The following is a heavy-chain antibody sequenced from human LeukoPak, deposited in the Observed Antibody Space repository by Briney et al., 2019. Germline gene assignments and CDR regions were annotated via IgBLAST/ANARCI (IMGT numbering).Heavy chain of an antibody. CDR1: GYIFTGYY. V-gene: IGHV1-2*02. D-gene: IGHD5-12*01. Sequence: GASVKVSCKASGYIFTGYYMHWVRQAPGQGLEWMGWINPNSGDTNYAQKFQGRVTITADKSTSTAYMELSSLRSEDTAVYYCLIVAHELVWGQGTLVTVSS. CDR2: INPNSGDT. CDR3: LIVAHELV. J-gene: IGHJ4*02.